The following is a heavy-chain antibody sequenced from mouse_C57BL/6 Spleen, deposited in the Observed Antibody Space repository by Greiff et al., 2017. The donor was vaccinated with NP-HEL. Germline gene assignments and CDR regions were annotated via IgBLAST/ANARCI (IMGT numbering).Heavy chain of an antibody. CDR3: ARTSTGTRWYFDV. J-gene: IGHJ1*03. V-gene: IGHV5-15*04. CDR2: ISNLAYSI. CDR1: GFPFRDYG. Sequence: EVKLVESGGGLVQPGGSLKLSCAASGFPFRDYGMAWVRQAPRKGPEWVAFISNLAYSIYYADTVTGRFTISRENDKNTLYLEMSSLRSEDTAMYYCARTSTGTRWYFDVWGTGTTVTVSS. D-gene: IGHD4-1*02.